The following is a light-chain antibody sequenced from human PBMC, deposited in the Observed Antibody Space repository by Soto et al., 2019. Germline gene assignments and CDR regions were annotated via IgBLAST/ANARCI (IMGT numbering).Light chain of an antibody. V-gene: IGKV3-15*01. Sequence: GERATLSCRARRNIISNLAWYQQKPGQAPRLLIYAASTKATGIPARFSVSGSGTDFTLTISSLQPYDFATYYFQHYNSYPWTYGQGTTV. CDR3: QHYNSYPWT. CDR1: RNIISN. CDR2: AAS. J-gene: IGKJ1*01.